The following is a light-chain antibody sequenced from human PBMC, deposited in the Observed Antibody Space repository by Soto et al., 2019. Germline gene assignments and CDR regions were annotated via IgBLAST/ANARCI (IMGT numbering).Light chain of an antibody. V-gene: IGKV1-13*02. J-gene: IGKJ3*01. CDR2: DAS. CDR1: QGISSA. CDR3: QPFNSEPFT. Sequence: AIQLTQSPPSLSASVGDRVTITCRASQGISSAVAWYQQKPGKAPKVLMYDASSMESGVPSRFSGSGSGTDFTLTISSLQPEDFATYYCQPFNSEPFTFGPGTKVDIK.